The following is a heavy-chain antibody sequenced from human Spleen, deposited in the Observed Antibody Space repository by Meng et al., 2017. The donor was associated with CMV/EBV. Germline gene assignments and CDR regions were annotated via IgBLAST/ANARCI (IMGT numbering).Heavy chain of an antibody. J-gene: IGHJ6*02. Sequence: GSLRLSCAVYGGSFSGYYWSWIRQPPGKGLEWIGEINYSGSTNYNPSLKSRVTISVDTSKNQFSLKLSSVTAADTAVYYCAVTRRHYCTSTSCSYYGMDVWGQGTTVTVSS. CDR2: INYSGST. CDR1: GGSFSGYY. D-gene: IGHD2-2*01. V-gene: IGHV4-34*01. CDR3: AVTRRHYCTSTSCSYYGMDV.